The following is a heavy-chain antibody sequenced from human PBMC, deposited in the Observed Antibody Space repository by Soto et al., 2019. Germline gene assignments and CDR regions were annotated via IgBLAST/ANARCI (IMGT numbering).Heavy chain of an antibody. CDR1: GFTFGDYA. CDR3: TRAPYGDYVIRDAFDI. D-gene: IGHD4-17*01. CDR2: IRSKAYGGTT. Sequence: SGGSLRLSCTASGFTFGDYAMSWFRQAPGKGLEWVGFIRSKAYGGTTEYAASVKGRFTISRDDSKSIAYLQMNSLKTEDTAVYYCTRAPYGDYVIRDAFDIWGQGTMVTVS. V-gene: IGHV3-49*03. J-gene: IGHJ3*02.